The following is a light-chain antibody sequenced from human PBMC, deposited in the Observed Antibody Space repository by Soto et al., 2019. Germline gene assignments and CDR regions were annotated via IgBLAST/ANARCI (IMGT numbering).Light chain of an antibody. J-gene: IGKJ3*01. CDR2: AAS. Sequence: DIQMTQSPSSVSASVGDRVTITCQASQAISNYLAWYQQKPGEVPKVLIYAASTLQSGVPSRFSGSGSGTDFTLTITSLQPEDVATYYCQKYNSAPFTFGPGTKVDLK. CDR3: QKYNSAPFT. CDR1: QAISNY. V-gene: IGKV1-27*01.